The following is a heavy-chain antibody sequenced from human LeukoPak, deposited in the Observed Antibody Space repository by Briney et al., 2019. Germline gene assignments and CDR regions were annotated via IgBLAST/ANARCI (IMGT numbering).Heavy chain of an antibody. CDR3: AKDPHSSSWYIFDY. D-gene: IGHD6-13*01. Sequence: GGSLRLSCAASGFTFSSYAMSWVRQAPGKGLEWVSAISGSGGSTYYADSVKGRFTISRDNSKNTLYLQMDSLRAEDTTVYYCAKDPHSSSWYIFDYWGQGTLVTVSS. CDR1: GFTFSSYA. V-gene: IGHV3-23*01. J-gene: IGHJ4*02. CDR2: ISGSGGST.